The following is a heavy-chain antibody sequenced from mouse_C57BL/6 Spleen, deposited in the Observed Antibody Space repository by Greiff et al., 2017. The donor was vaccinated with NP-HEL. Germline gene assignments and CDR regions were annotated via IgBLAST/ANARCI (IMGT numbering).Heavy chain of an antibody. CDR3: ARSGTMVTTADY. V-gene: IGHV1-69*01. CDR2: IDPSDSYT. Sequence: QVQLQQPGAELVMPGASVKLSCKASGYTFTSYWMHWVKQRPGQGLEWIGEIDPSDSYTNYNQKFKGKSTLTVDKYSSTAYMQLSSLTSEDSAVYYWARSGTMVTTADYLGQGTTLTVSS. J-gene: IGHJ2*01. D-gene: IGHD2-2*01. CDR1: GYTFTSYW.